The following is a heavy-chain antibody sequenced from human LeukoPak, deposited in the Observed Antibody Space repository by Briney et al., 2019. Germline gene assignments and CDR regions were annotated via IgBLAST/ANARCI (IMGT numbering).Heavy chain of an antibody. CDR3: AREGNWFGEPPCFDY. Sequence: GGSLRLSCAASGFTFSSYAMHWVRQAPGKGLEWVAVISYDGSNKYYAGSVKGRFTISRDNSKNTLYLQMNSLRAEDTAVYYCAREGNWFGEPPCFDYWGQGTLVTVSS. D-gene: IGHD3-10*01. CDR2: ISYDGSNK. CDR1: GFTFSSYA. J-gene: IGHJ4*02. V-gene: IGHV3-30-3*01.